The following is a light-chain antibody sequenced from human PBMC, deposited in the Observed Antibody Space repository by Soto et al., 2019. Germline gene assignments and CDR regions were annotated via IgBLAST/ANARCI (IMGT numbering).Light chain of an antibody. J-gene: IGKJ5*01. V-gene: IGKV3-20*01. CDR2: DTS. CDR3: QQYGSSPRSIT. Sequence: EIVWTQSPGTLSLSPGERATLSCRASQFLSSYLAWYQQKPGQPPRLLIYDTSNRATGIPDRFSGSGSGTDFTLTISRLEPEDFAVYYCQQYGSSPRSITFGQGARLEI. CDR1: QFLSSY.